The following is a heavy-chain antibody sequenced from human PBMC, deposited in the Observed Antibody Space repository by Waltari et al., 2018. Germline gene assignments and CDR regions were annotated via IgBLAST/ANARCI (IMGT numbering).Heavy chain of an antibody. Sequence: HVQLVESGGGVVQPGMSLRLSCAASGFSLGSFGMHWVRQAPGKGLEWVALIFFGGGETFYADSVRGRFTISRDNSKNTLYLDINSLRLDDTAIYYCAKDAFGNTYLDHWGQGTLVTVSS. CDR2: IFFGGGET. D-gene: IGHD3-10*01. J-gene: IGHJ4*02. CDR3: AKDAFGNTYLDH. V-gene: IGHV3-30*19. CDR1: GFSLGSFG.